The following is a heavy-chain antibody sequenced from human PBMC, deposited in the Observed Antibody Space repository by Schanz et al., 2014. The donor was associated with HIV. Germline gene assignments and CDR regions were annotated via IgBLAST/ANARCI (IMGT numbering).Heavy chain of an antibody. D-gene: IGHD3-10*01. Sequence: QVQLQQWGAGLLKPSETLSLTCAVYGESFSGYYWSWIRQSPRKGLEWIGEINHSGGTNYNPSLKNRVAILGEPSKTQFSLKLNSATAADTATYYCARGPWAGSGSYPLDYWGQGTLVTVSS. CDR2: INHSGGT. J-gene: IGHJ4*02. CDR1: GESFSGYY. V-gene: IGHV4-34*02. CDR3: ARGPWAGSGSYPLDY.